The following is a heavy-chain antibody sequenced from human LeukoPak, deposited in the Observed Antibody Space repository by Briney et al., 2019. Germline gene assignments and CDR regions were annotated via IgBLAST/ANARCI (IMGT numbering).Heavy chain of an antibody. V-gene: IGHV3-7*03. D-gene: IGHD3-3*01. CDR2: IKQDGSEK. Sequence: PGGSLRLSCAASGFTFSSYWMSWVRQAPGKGLEWVANIKQDGSEKYYVDSVKGRFTISRDNSKNTLYLQMNSLRAEDTAVYYCAKEGDYYYTPMVDYWGQGTLVTVSS. J-gene: IGHJ4*02. CDR3: AKEGDYYYTPMVDY. CDR1: GFTFSSYW.